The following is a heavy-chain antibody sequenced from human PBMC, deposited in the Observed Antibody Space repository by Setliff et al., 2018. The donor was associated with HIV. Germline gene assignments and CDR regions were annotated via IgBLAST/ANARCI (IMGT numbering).Heavy chain of an antibody. CDR1: GGSISTYY. CDR2: IYTSGTT. D-gene: IGHD5-12*01. J-gene: IGHJ2*01. V-gene: IGHV4-4*08. Sequence: PSETLSLTCTVSGGSISTYYWTWIRQPPGKGLEWTGYIYTSGTTYYNPSLKSRVTISVDTSKNQFSLKLSSVTAADTAVYYCARPSAGGGYNYWYFDLWGRGTLVTVS. CDR3: ARPSAGGGYNYWYFDL.